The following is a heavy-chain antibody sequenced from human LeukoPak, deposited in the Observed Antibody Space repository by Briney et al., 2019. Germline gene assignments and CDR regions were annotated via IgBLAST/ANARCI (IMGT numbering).Heavy chain of an antibody. CDR1: GFSFSSYW. CDR2: IKQDESES. D-gene: IGHD3-10*01. V-gene: IGHV3-7*01. Sequence: GGSLTLSCEGSGFSFSSYWMTWVRQSPGKGPEWVANIKQDESESYTVGSVKGRFTISRDNAKNSVYLHMNSLRAEDTALYYCARLSAYYYGSFFYYYMDVWGKGTTVTVSS. CDR3: ARLSAYYYGSFFYYYMDV. J-gene: IGHJ6*03.